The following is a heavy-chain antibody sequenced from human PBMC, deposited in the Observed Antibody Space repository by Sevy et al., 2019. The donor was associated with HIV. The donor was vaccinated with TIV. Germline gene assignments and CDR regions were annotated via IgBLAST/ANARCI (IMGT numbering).Heavy chain of an antibody. CDR1: GYTFTGYY. CDR3: ARGDYDFWSGYYTFFDY. V-gene: IGHV1-2*02. D-gene: IGHD3-3*01. CDR2: INPNSGGT. Sequence: ASVKVSCKASGYTFTGYYMHWVRQAPGQGLEWMGWINPNSGGTNYAQKFQGRVTMTRDTSINTAYMELSRLRSDDTAVYYCARGDYDFWSGYYTFFDYWGQGTLVTVSS. J-gene: IGHJ4*02.